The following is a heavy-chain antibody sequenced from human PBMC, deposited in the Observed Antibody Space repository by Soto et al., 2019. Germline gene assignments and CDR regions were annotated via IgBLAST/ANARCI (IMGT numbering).Heavy chain of an antibody. CDR3: ARGGDRFDGMDV. J-gene: IGHJ6*02. CDR2: ISTAGDT. Sequence: EVQLVESGGGLVQPGGSLRLSCAASGFGFNGYDMHWVRQAPGKNLEWVAAISTAGDTYYLGSVKGRFTISREDAKNSLSLQMNSLRVGDTAVYYCARGGDRFDGMDVGGQGTTVTVSS. CDR1: GFGFNGYD. V-gene: IGHV3-13*01. D-gene: IGHD3-16*01.